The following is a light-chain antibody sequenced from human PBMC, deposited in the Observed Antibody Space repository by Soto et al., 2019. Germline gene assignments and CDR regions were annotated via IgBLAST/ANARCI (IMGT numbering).Light chain of an antibody. CDR3: SSYAGSNNYV. CDR1: SSDIGTYSS. Sequence: HSVLTQPPSASGSPGQSVTISCTGTSSDIGTYSSITWYQQYPGKSPKLMIYEVSKRPSGVPDGFSGSKSGNTASLTVSGLQAEDEADYYCSSYAGSNNYVFGTGTKLTVL. J-gene: IGLJ1*01. V-gene: IGLV2-8*01. CDR2: EVS.